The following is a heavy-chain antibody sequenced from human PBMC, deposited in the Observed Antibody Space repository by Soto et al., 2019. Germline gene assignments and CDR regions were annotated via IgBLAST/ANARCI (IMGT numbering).Heavy chain of an antibody. J-gene: IGHJ6*02. CDR2: INHSGST. V-gene: IGHV4-34*01. Sequence: SETLSLTCAVYGGSFSGYYWSWIRQPPGKGLEWIGEINHSGSTNYNPSLKSRVTISVDTSKNQFSLKLSSVTAADTAVYYCARRRGDVWGQGTTVVVS. CDR3: ARRRGDV. CDR1: GGSFSGYY.